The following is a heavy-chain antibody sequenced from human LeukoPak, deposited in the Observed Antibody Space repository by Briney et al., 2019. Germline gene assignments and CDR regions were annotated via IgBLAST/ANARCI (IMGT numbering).Heavy chain of an antibody. CDR3: ARPPGDY. CDR2: ISSGSSTK. V-gene: IGHV3-48*01. J-gene: IGHJ4*02. CDR1: GFTFSTYS. Sequence: GGSLRLSCAASGFTFSTYSINWVRQAPGKGLEWVSYISSGSSTKYYADSVKGRFTFSRDNAKNSLYLQMNSLRAEDTAVYYCARPPGDYWGQGTLVTVSS.